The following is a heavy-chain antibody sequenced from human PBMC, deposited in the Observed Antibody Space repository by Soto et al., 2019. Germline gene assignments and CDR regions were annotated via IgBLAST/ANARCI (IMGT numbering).Heavy chain of an antibody. CDR2: ISSSSTYI. D-gene: IGHD2-2*01. Sequence: GGSLRLSCVASGFTFSTYTMNWVRQAPGKGLEWVSSISSSSTYIYYADSVKGRVTISGDNAKNSLFLQMNSLRAEDTAVYYRALIVVVPAAMDYYMDVWGKGTTVTVSS. CDR1: GFTFSTYT. CDR3: ALIVVVPAAMDYYMDV. J-gene: IGHJ6*03. V-gene: IGHV3-21*01.